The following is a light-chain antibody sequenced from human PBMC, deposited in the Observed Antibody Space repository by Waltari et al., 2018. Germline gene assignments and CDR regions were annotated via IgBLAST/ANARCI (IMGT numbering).Light chain of an antibody. CDR1: QSISNW. CDR2: RAS. J-gene: IGKJ1*01. Sequence: DIQMTQSPSTLSASVGDRVTITCRASQSISNWLAWYHQKPGRAPNLLIYRASNLESGVPSRFSGSGSGTEFTLTISGLQPDDFATYYCQQYNRYSWTFGQGTKVEIK. V-gene: IGKV1-5*03. CDR3: QQYNRYSWT.